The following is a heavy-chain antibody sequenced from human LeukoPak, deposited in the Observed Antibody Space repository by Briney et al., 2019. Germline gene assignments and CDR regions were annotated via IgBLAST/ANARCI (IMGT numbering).Heavy chain of an antibody. CDR1: GFTFSSYE. CDR3: AKGGDSSSWYYFDY. V-gene: IGHV3-9*03. J-gene: IGHJ4*02. Sequence: GGSLRLSCAASGFTFSSYEMNWVRQAPGKGLEWVSGISWNSGSIGYADSVKGRFTISRDNAKNSLYLQMNSLRAEDMALYYCAKGGDSSSWYYFDYWGQGTLVTVSS. D-gene: IGHD6-13*01. CDR2: ISWNSGSI.